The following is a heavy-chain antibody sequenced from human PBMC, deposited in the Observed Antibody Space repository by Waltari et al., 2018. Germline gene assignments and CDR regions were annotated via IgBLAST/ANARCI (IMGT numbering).Heavy chain of an antibody. V-gene: IGHV3-23*01. CDR3: AKNEAGHIVVVTAMDY. CDR2: ISGSGGST. Sequence: EVQLLESGGGLVQPGGSLRLSCAASGFTFSSYAMSWVRQAPGKGLEWVSAISGSGGSTYYADSVKGRFTISRDNSKNTLYLQMNSLRAEDTAVYYCAKNEAGHIVVVTAMDYWGQGTLVTVSS. CDR1: GFTFSSYA. J-gene: IGHJ4*02. D-gene: IGHD2-21*02.